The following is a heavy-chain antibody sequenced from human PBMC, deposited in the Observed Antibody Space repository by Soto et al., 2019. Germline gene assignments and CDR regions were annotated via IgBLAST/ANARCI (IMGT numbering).Heavy chain of an antibody. CDR3: WRDADYSSSNNWFDP. Sequence: EVHLVESGGGLVKPGGSLRLSCAASGFTFSSYSMNWVRQAPGKGLEWVSSISSSSSYIYYADSVKGRFTISRDNAKNSLYLHMNSLRAEDTAVYYCWRDADYSSSNNWFDPWGQGTLVTVSS. V-gene: IGHV3-21*01. CDR1: GFTFSSYS. J-gene: IGHJ5*02. D-gene: IGHD6-13*01. CDR2: ISSSSSYI.